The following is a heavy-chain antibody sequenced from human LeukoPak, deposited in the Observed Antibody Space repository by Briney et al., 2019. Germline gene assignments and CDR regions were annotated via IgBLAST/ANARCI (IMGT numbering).Heavy chain of an antibody. J-gene: IGHJ4*02. D-gene: IGHD3-22*01. Sequence: ASVKVSCKASGYIFTDYYMHWVRQAPGQELGWMGRINPNSGGTNYAQKLQGRVTMTTDTSTSTAYMELRSLRSDDTAVYYCARKLYDSSRYGQTYYFDYWGQGTLVTVSS. V-gene: IGHV1/OR15-1*04. CDR2: INPNSGGT. CDR1: GYIFTDYY. CDR3: ARKLYDSSRYGQTYYFDY.